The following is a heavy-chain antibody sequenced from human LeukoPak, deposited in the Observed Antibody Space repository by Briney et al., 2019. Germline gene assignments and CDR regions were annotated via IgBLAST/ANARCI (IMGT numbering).Heavy chain of an antibody. CDR1: GFTFDDYA. Sequence: GGSLRLSCAASGFTFDDYAMHWVRQAPGKSLEWVSGISWNSGSIGYADSVKGRFTISRDNAKNSLYLQMNSPRAEDTALYYCAKVVRGVPPHFDYWGQGTLVTVSS. CDR3: AKVVRGVPPHFDY. D-gene: IGHD3-10*01. CDR2: ISWNSGSI. V-gene: IGHV3-9*01. J-gene: IGHJ4*02.